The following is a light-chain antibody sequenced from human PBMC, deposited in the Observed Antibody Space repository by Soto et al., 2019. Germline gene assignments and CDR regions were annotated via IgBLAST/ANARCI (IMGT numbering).Light chain of an antibody. J-gene: IGKJ1*01. CDR1: QSIIRW. V-gene: IGKV1-5*01. CDR2: DAS. CDR3: QQYNSYSWT. Sequence: DIQMTQSPSTLAASVGDRVTITCRASQSIIRWLAWYQQKPGKAPKLLIYDASNLKSGVPSRFSGSGSGTEFSLTISSLQPDDFATYYCQQYNSYSWTFGQGTKVEIK.